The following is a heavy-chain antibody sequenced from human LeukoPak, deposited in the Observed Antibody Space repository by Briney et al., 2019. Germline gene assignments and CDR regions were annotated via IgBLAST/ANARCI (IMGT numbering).Heavy chain of an antibody. CDR1: GGTFSSYA. Sequence: SVKVSCKASGGTFSSYAISWVRQAPGQGLEWVGGIIPIFGTANYAQKFQGRVTITADESTSTAYMELSSLRSEDTAVYYCARGSLSRGAFDIWGQGTMVTVSS. CDR3: ARGSLSRGAFDI. J-gene: IGHJ3*02. CDR2: IIPIFGTA. D-gene: IGHD3-10*01. V-gene: IGHV1-69*13.